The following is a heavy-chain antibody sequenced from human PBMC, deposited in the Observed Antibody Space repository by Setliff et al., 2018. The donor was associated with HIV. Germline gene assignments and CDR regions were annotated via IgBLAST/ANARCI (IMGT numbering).Heavy chain of an antibody. J-gene: IGHJ4*02. D-gene: IGHD2-21*02. CDR1: GYTFTGNY. Sequence: GASVKVSCKASGYTFTGNYIHWVRQAPGQGLEWMGWINPNSGGTNYEQKFQGRVTMTRDTSISTAYMELSRLRSDDTALYYCAAGYCGGDCYSRQSYFDYWGQGTLVTVSS. CDR3: AAGYCGGDCYSRQSYFDY. V-gene: IGHV1-2*02. CDR2: INPNSGGT.